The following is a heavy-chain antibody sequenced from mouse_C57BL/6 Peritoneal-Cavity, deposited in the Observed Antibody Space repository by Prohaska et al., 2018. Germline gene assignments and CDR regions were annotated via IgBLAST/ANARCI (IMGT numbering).Heavy chain of an antibody. CDR3: MRYGSCRYIDG. D-gene: IGHD1-1*02. V-gene: IGHV11-2*01. CDR2: IYADGSAI. Sequence: EAQLLVPCCVLVQPGGSRGLSFECSGFTFSGFWMSWVRQTAGKCLEWIVDIYADGSAINYAPFIKERFTICDNNDKNNLYLQMSNVRSEDIGRYFCMRYGSCRYIDGWGIGTTGTV. CDR1: GFTFSGFW. J-gene: IGHJ1*03.